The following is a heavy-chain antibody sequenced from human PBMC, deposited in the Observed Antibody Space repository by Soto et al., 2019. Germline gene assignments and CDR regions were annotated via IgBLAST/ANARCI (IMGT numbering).Heavy chain of an antibody. V-gene: IGHV4-31*03. D-gene: IGHD4-17*01. CDR3: ARDRRLLAVTSTDYYYYYGMDV. J-gene: IGHJ6*02. CDR2: IYYSGST. CDR1: GGSISSGGYY. Sequence: QVQLQESGPGLVKPSQTLSLTCTVSGGSISSGGYYWSWIRQHPGKGLEWIGYIYYSGSTYYNPSPKSRVTISVDKSKNQFSLKLSSVTAADTAVYYCARDRRLLAVTSTDYYYYYGMDVWGQGTTVTVSS.